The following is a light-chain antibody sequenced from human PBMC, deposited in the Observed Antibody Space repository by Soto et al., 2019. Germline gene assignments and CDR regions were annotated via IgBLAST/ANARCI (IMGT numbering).Light chain of an antibody. CDR1: QGISSY. V-gene: IGKV1-8*01. J-gene: IGKJ4*01. CDR2: AAS. Sequence: AIRMTQSPSSFSASTGDRVTITCRASQGISSYLAWYQQKPGKAPKLLIYAASTLQSGVPSRFSGGGSGTDFTLTISCLQSEDFATYYYQQYYSYPFTFGGGTKVEIK. CDR3: QQYYSYPFT.